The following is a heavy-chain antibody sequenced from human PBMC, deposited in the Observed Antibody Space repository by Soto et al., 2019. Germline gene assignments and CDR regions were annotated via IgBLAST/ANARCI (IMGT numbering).Heavy chain of an antibody. J-gene: IGHJ4*02. CDR2: INHSGST. CDR1: GGSFSGYY. Sequence: QVQLQQWGAGLLKPSETLSLTCAVYGGSFSGYYWSWIRQPPGKGLEWIGEINHSGSTNYNPSLKSRVTISVDTSKNQLSLKLSSVTAADTAVYYCARGLGIEVTMVRGVIITGFDYWGQGTLVTVSS. D-gene: IGHD3-10*01. CDR3: ARGLGIEVTMVRGVIITGFDY. V-gene: IGHV4-34*01.